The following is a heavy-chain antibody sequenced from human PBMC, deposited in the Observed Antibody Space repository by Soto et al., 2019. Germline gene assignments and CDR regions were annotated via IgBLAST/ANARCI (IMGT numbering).Heavy chain of an antibody. CDR2: ISYHGNNK. CDR3: VKGDLDTAVVNSPDAFDV. V-gene: IGHV3-30*18. J-gene: IGHJ3*01. Sequence: GWSLRLSCESSVFMFNDYGMHWVRQAPGKGLDWVAVISYHGNNKYYAQSVKGRFTISRDNSKNTLFLHMDSLRPEDTAVYHCVKGDLDTAVVNSPDAFDVWGPGTMVTVSS. CDR1: VFMFNDYG. D-gene: IGHD5-18*01.